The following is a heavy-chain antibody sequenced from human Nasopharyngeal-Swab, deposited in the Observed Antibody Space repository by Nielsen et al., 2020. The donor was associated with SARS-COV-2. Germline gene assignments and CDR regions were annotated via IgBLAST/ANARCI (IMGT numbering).Heavy chain of an antibody. CDR2: IKQDGSEK. CDR1: GFPFNIYW. V-gene: IGHV3-7*01. CDR3: AGDPIPAGGSDGFDI. J-gene: IGHJ3*02. D-gene: IGHD1-26*01. Sequence: GGSLRLSCAASGFPFNIYWMSWVRQAPGKGLEWVANIKQDGSEKYYVNSVKGRFTISRDNAKNSLYLQMNSLRAEDTAVYYCAGDPIPAGGSDGFDIWGQGTMVTVSS.